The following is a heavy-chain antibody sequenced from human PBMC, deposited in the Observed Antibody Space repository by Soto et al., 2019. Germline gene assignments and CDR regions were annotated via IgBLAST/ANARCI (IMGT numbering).Heavy chain of an antibody. J-gene: IGHJ6*03. D-gene: IGHD2-2*01. Sequence: ASVKVSCKASGYTFTGYYIHWVRQAPGQGLEWIGWINPKSGGTHYAQNFQGWVTMARDTSISPAYMELSRLKSDDTAVYYCARGYCSGTSCYAANYYYYMDVWGTGTTVTVSS. CDR1: GYTFTGYY. CDR2: INPKSGGT. V-gene: IGHV1-2*04. CDR3: ARGYCSGTSCYAANYYYYMDV.